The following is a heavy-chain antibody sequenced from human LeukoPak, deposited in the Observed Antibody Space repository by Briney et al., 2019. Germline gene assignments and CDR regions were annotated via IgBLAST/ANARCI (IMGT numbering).Heavy chain of an antibody. V-gene: IGHV3-23*01. D-gene: IGHD2-21*02. Sequence: PGGSLRLSCAASGFTFSNYAMSWVRQAPGKGLEWVSAVSGSGSTTYYADSVKGRFTISRDNSKSTLYLQLNSLRAEDTAVYYCAKDIVVVTSGSNAFDIWGQGTMVTVSS. CDR3: AKDIVVVTSGSNAFDI. J-gene: IGHJ3*02. CDR2: VSGSGSTT. CDR1: GFTFSNYA.